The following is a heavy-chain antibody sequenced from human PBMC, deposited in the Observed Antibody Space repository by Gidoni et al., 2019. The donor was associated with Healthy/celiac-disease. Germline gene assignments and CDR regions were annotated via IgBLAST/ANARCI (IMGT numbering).Heavy chain of an antibody. J-gene: IGHJ3*02. CDR1: GFTFSSYA. V-gene: IGHV3-23*01. D-gene: IGHD1-20*01. CDR3: AKVAYNWNPGVAFDI. CDR2: ISGSGGST. Sequence: EVQLLESGGGLVQPGGSLRLSCAASGFTFSSYAMSWVRRAPGKGLEWFSAISGSGGSTYYADAVKVRFTISRDNSKNTLYRQMNSLRAEDTAVYYCAKVAYNWNPGVAFDIWGQGTMVTVSS.